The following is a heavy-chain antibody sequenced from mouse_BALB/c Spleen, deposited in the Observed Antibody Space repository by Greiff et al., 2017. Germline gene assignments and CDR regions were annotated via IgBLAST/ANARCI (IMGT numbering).Heavy chain of an antibody. V-gene: IGHV5-17*02. CDR1: GFTFSSFG. Sequence: EVKLMESGGGLVQPGGSRKLSCAASGFTFSSFGMHWVRQAPEKGLEWVAYISSGSSTIYYADTVKGRFTISRDNPKNTLFLQMTSLRSEDTAMYYCARSSGYYWYFDVWGAGTTVTVSS. CDR3: ARSSGYYWYFDV. J-gene: IGHJ1*01. D-gene: IGHD2-2*01. CDR2: ISSGSSTI.